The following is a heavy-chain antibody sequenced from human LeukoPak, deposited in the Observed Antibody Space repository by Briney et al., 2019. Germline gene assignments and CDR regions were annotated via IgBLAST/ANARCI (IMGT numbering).Heavy chain of an antibody. CDR3: AKDSGNIVVVPAAMDYYYYYLDV. Sequence: GGSLRLSCAASGFTFINYVMQWVRQAPGKGLEWVAYLRFDGSNKYYADSVKGRFTISRDNSKNTLYLQMNSLRAEDTAVYYCAKDSGNIVVVPAAMDYYYYYLDVWGKGTTVIVSS. J-gene: IGHJ6*03. CDR2: LRFDGSNK. V-gene: IGHV3-30*02. CDR1: GFTFINYV. D-gene: IGHD2-2*01.